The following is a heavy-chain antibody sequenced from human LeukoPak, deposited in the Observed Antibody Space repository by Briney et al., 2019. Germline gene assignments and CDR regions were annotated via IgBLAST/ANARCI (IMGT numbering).Heavy chain of an antibody. Sequence: GGSLRLSCAASGFTFSSYEMNWVRQAPGKGLEWVSSISASGGSTYYADSVKGRFTISRDNSKNTLYLQMNSLRAEDTAVYSCAKDQGAAEAFDIWGQGTMVTVSS. J-gene: IGHJ3*02. CDR2: ISASGGST. CDR3: AKDQGAAEAFDI. V-gene: IGHV3-23*01. CDR1: GFTFSSYE. D-gene: IGHD6-13*01.